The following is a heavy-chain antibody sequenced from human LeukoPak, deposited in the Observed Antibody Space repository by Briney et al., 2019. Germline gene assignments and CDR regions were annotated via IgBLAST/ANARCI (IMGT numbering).Heavy chain of an antibody. CDR1: GXTFRSYA. V-gene: IGHV3-23*01. CDR2: ISRSGGST. D-gene: IGHD3-3*01. Sequence: GGSLRLSCVASGXTFRSYAMNWLRQAPGKGLELVSAISRSGGSTYSADSVKGRFNICRDSCKNTLYLQMNSLRAEDTAVYYCAAAYFGVDQYYYGMDVWGQGTTVTVSS. CDR3: AAAYFGVDQYYYGMDV. J-gene: IGHJ6*02.